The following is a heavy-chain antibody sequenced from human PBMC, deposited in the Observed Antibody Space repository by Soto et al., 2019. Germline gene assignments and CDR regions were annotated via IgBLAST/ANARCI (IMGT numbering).Heavy chain of an antibody. CDR2: ISSSSSTI. J-gene: IGHJ4*02. CDR3: VREIWGY. V-gene: IGHV3-48*02. D-gene: IGHD3-16*01. CDR1: GFTFSSYS. Sequence: EVQLVESGGGLVQPGGSLRLSCAASGFTFSSYSMNWVRQAPGKGLEWVSYISSSSSTIYYADYVKGRFTSSRDNAKNSLYLHVNSLRDEDTAVYYCVREIWGYWGQGTLVTVSS.